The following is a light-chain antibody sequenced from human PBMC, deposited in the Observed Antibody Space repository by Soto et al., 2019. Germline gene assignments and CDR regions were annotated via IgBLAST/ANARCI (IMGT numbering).Light chain of an antibody. CDR3: QDYGTSWT. CDR2: AAS. CDR1: QSVRSS. Sequence: EMVMTQSPATLSVSPGERATLSCRASQSVRSSLAWYQQKPGQAPRLLIYAASSRATGIPDRFSGSGSGTDFTLTINRLEPEDFAVYYCQDYGTSWTFGQGTKVDIK. J-gene: IGKJ1*01. V-gene: IGKV3-20*01.